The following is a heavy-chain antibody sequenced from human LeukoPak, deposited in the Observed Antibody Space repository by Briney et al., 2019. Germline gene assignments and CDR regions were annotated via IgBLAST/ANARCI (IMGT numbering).Heavy chain of an antibody. CDR3: ARAKGLDY. CDR1: GFTFSSYA. Sequence: GGSLRLSCAASGFTFSSYAMSWVRQAPGKGLEWVAVISYDGSNKYYADSVKGRFTISRDNSKNTLYLQMNSLRAEDTAVYYCARAKGLDYWGQGTLVTVSS. J-gene: IGHJ4*02. V-gene: IGHV3-30*03. CDR2: ISYDGSNK.